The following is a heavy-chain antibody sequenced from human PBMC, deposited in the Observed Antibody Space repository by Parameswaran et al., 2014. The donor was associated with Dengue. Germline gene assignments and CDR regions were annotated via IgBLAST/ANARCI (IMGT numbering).Heavy chain of an antibody. D-gene: IGHD3-3*01. Sequence: ESLKISCAASGFAFSSYSMNWVRQAPGKGLEWVSYISSSSSTIYYADSVKGRFTISRDNAKNSLYLQMNSLGAEDTAVYYCARTLSSFLGAVDYWGQGTLVTVSS. CDR1: GFAFSSYS. CDR3: ARTLSSFLGAVDY. J-gene: IGHJ4*02. V-gene: IGHV3-48*01. CDR2: ISSSSSTI.